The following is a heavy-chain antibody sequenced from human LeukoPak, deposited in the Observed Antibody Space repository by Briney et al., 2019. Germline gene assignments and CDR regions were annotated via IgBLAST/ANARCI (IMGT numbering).Heavy chain of an antibody. V-gene: IGHV3-30*04. Sequence: GGSLRLSCAASGFTFSSYAMHWVRQAPGKGLEWVAVISYDGSNKYYADSVKGRFTISRDNSKNTLYLQMNSLRAEDTAVYYCARDSAGDYYYYMDVWGKGTTVTVSS. CDR1: GFTFSSYA. D-gene: IGHD4-17*01. CDR3: ARDSAGDYYYYMDV. CDR2: ISYDGSNK. J-gene: IGHJ6*03.